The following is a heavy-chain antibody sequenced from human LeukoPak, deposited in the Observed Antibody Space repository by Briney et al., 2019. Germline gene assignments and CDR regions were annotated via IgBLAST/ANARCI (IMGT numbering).Heavy chain of an antibody. V-gene: IGHV4-30-4*08. CDR3: ARLTSMVRGDDFDY. Sequence: SETLSLTCTVSGGSISSGDYYWSWIRQPPGKGLEWIGYIYYSGSTYYNPSLKSRVTISVDTSKNQFSLKLSSVTAADTAVYYCARLTSMVRGDDFDYWGQGTLVTVSS. CDR1: GGSISSGDYY. CDR2: IYYSGST. D-gene: IGHD3-10*01. J-gene: IGHJ4*02.